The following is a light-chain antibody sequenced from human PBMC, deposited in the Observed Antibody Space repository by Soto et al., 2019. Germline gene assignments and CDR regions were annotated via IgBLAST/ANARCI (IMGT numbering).Light chain of an antibody. J-gene: IGKJ3*01. CDR1: QSVSSN. CDR2: GAS. V-gene: IGKV3-15*01. CDR3: QQDNNWPT. Sequence: EIVMTQSPATLSVSPGERATLSCRASQSVSSNLAWYQQKPGQAPRLLIYGASTRATGIPARLSGSGSGTDFTLTISSLQSEDFAVYYCQQDNNWPTFGPGTKVDIK.